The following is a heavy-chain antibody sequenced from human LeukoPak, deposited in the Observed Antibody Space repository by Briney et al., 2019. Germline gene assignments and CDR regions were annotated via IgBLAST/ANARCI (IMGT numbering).Heavy chain of an antibody. V-gene: IGHV3-21*01. CDR2: ISSSSSYI. J-gene: IGHJ4*02. D-gene: IGHD3-22*01. CDR3: ARGVEVVVPFDY. Sequence: GGSLRLSCAASGFTFSSYSMNWVRQAPGKGLEWVSSISSSSSYIYYADSVKGRFTISRDNAKNSLYLQMNSLRAEDTAVYYCARGVEVVVPFDYWGQGTLVTVSS. CDR1: GFTFSSYS.